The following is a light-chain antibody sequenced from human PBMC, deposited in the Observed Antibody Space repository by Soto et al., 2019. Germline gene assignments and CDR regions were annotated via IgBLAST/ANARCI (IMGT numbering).Light chain of an antibody. V-gene: IGKV3-15*01. CDR2: GAS. J-gene: IGKJ2*01. Sequence: EIVMTQSPATLSVSPGERATLSCRASQSISSNLAWYQQKPGQAPRLLIYGASTRATGIPARFSGSGPGTEFTLTISSLQSEDFAVYYCQQYSIWPYTFGQGTKLEIK. CDR3: QQYSIWPYT. CDR1: QSISSN.